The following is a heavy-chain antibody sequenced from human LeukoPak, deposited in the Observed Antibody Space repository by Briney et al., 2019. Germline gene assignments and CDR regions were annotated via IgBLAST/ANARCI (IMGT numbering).Heavy chain of an antibody. CDR3: AKDLRTYYYCSSGYWYYFDY. CDR2: ISASGDST. V-gene: IGHV3-23*01. CDR1: GFTFRSYA. D-gene: IGHD3-22*01. J-gene: IGHJ4*02. Sequence: GGSLRLSCAAYGFTFRSYAMSWVRQAPGKGLEWVSGISASGDSTYYADSVKGRFTISRDNSKNTLYLQMNSLRAEDTSVYYFAKDLRTYYYCSSGYWYYFDYWGQGTLVTVSS.